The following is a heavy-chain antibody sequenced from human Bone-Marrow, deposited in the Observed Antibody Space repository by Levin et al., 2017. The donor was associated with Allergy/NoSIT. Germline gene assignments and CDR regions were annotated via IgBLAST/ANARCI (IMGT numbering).Heavy chain of an antibody. CDR2: IYHTGLS. J-gene: IGHJ3*02. D-gene: IGHD2-2*02. Sequence: SETLSLTCTVSGGSMNTNSYYWGWIRQPPGKGLEWIGSIYHTGLSQYNSSLKSRVTMSVDTSKTHFSLNLESVTAADTAVYYCARDFWYTHGKTGFDIWGPGTTVTVSS. V-gene: IGHV4-39*07. CDR3: ARDFWYTHGKTGFDI. CDR1: GGSMNTNSYY.